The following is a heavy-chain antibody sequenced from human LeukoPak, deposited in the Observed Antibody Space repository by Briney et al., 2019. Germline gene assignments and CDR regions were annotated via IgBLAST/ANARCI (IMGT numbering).Heavy chain of an antibody. CDR1: GGTFSSYA. D-gene: IGHD3-9*01. CDR3: AREELRYFNWFDP. V-gene: IGHV1-69*05. CDR2: IIPIFGTA. J-gene: IGHJ5*02. Sequence: SVKVSCKASGGTFSSYAISWVRQAPGQGLEWMGGIIPIFGTANYAQKFQGRVTMTTDTSTSTAYMELRSLRSDDTAVYYCAREELRYFNWFDPWGQGTLVTVSS.